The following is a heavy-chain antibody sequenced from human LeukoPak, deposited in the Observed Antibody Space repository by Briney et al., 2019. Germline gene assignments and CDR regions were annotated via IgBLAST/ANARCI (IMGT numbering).Heavy chain of an antibody. Sequence: GSLRLSCVASGFTFSDYGMLWVRQPPGKGLEWVAVISYDGRNEHYADSVKGRFTISRDNSKNTVFLQMNTLRTEDTAVYFCAKVQKLWFGELSGAFDIWGQGTMVTVSS. CDR1: GFTFSDYG. D-gene: IGHD3-10*01. J-gene: IGHJ3*02. V-gene: IGHV3-30*18. CDR2: ISYDGRNE. CDR3: AKVQKLWFGELSGAFDI.